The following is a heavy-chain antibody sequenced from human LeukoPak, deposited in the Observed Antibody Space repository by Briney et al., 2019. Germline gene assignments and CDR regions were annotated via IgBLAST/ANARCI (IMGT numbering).Heavy chain of an antibody. D-gene: IGHD6-19*01. CDR3: ARLSVHSSGWYWSWSEYYFDY. CDR1: GYTFTSYD. J-gene: IGHJ4*02. Sequence: ASVKVSCKASGYTFTSYDINWVRQATGQGLEWMGWMNPNSGNTGYAQKFQGRVTITRNTSISTAYLQWSSLKASDTAMYYCARLSVHSSGWYWSWSEYYFDYWGQGTLVTVSS. CDR2: MNPNSGNT. V-gene: IGHV1-8*03.